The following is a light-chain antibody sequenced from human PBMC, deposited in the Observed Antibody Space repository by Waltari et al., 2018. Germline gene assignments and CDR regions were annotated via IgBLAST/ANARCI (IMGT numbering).Light chain of an antibody. CDR2: RAS. Sequence: EIVLTQSPGTPSLSPGERVTLPCRASQSVGSSSFAWYQQKPGQAPRLVIYRASRRATGIPDRFSGSGSGTDFSLTISRLEPEDFAVYYCQQHGTLPATFGQGTKVEIK. CDR3: QQHGTLPAT. J-gene: IGKJ1*01. CDR1: QSVGSSS. V-gene: IGKV3-20*01.